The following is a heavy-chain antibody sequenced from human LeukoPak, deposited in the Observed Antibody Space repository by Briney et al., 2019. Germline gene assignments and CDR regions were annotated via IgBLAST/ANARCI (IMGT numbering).Heavy chain of an antibody. CDR2: INPNSGDT. CDR1: GYTFTSYG. Sequence: ASVKLSCKASGYTFTSYGISWGRQAPGQGLEWMGWINPNSGDTNSAQKFQGRVTMTRDTSISTVYMEVSSLISDDTAVYYCARVNRALDYWGQGTLVTVSS. V-gene: IGHV1-2*02. CDR3: ARVNRALDY. J-gene: IGHJ4*02.